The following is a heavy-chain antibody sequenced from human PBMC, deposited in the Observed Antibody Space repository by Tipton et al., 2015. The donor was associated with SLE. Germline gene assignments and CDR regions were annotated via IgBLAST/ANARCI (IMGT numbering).Heavy chain of an antibody. CDR3: ARQRNWNRRGALDV. CDR1: GGSINTYF. J-gene: IGHJ3*01. D-gene: IGHD1-1*01. Sequence: TLSLTCTVSGGSINTYFWSWVRQPPGKGLEWLGHIYYSGSTDYNPSLKSRVTISVDRSKSQFSLDLSSVTAADTAIYYCARQRNWNRRGALDVWGQGTMVTVSS. CDR2: IYYSGST. V-gene: IGHV4-59*01.